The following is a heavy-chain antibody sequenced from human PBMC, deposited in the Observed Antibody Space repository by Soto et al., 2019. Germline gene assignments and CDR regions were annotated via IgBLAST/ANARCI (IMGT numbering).Heavy chain of an antibody. V-gene: IGHV4-31*03. D-gene: IGHD6-6*01. Sequence: QVQLQESGPGLVDPSQTLSLTCTVSGDSVSSGDSYWSWIRQHPGKGLEWIGYIYYNGNTYYNPSVKSRVTISVDTSKNLFSLKLSSVTAADTAVYYCARAPEYGSSSGGFDHGGQGTLVTVSS. CDR2: IYYNGNT. CDR3: ARAPEYGSSSGGFDH. J-gene: IGHJ4*02. CDR1: GDSVSSGDSY.